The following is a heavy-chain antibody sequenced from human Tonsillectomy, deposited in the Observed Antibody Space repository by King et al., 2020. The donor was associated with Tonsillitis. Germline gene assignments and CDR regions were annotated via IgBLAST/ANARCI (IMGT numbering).Heavy chain of an antibody. J-gene: IGHJ4*02. Sequence: VQLLESGGGLVQPGGSLRLSCAASGFTFSTYAMSWVRQAPGKGLEWVPAISGSAGSTYYADSVKGRFTISRDNSKNTLYLQMNSLRTEDTAEYYCAKSLADDFWSGYFDYLDYWGQGTLVTVSS. CDR3: AKSLADDFWSGYFDYLDY. V-gene: IGHV3-23*01. CDR1: GFTFSTYA. CDR2: ISGSAGST. D-gene: IGHD3-3*01.